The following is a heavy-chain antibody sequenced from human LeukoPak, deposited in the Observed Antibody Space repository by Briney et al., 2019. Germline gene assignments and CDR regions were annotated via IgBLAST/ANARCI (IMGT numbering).Heavy chain of an antibody. CDR2: IYYSGST. V-gene: IGHV4-59*01. D-gene: IGHD6-13*01. Sequence: SETLSLTCTVSGGSISSYYWSWIRQPPGKGLEWIGYIYYSGSTNYNPSLKSRVTISVDTSKNQFSLKLSSVTAADTAVYYCARDVGGIAAAAHSDYWGQGTLVTVSS. CDR3: ARDVGGIAAAAHSDY. CDR1: GGSISSYY. J-gene: IGHJ4*02.